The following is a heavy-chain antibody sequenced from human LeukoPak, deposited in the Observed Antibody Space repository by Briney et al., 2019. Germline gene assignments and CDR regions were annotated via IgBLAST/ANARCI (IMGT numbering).Heavy chain of an antibody. CDR1: EFNFSNYN. J-gene: IGHJ4*02. V-gene: IGHV3-21*01. CDR2: ISGSSDYI. D-gene: IGHD3-10*01. CDR3: ANRGSRSNDFEY. Sequence: GGSLRLSCVASEFNFSNYNINWVRQAPGRGLEWVSSISGSSDYIFYRESVKGRFTISRDNAKNSVYLQMNGLRAEDTAMYYCANRGSRSNDFEYWGQGTLVTVSS.